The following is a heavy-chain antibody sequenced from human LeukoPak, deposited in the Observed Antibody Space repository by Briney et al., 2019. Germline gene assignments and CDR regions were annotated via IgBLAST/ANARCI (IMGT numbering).Heavy chain of an antibody. D-gene: IGHD5-24*01. Sequence: SETLSLTCSVSGGSISSGGYYWSWIRQPPGKGLEWIGYIYHSGSTYYNPSLKSRVTISVDRSKNQFSLKLSSVTAADTAVYSCARDYRRDGYNRGVDHWGQGTLVTVSS. V-gene: IGHV4-30-2*01. CDR1: GGSISSGGYY. CDR2: IYHSGST. J-gene: IGHJ4*02. CDR3: ARDYRRDGYNRGVDH.